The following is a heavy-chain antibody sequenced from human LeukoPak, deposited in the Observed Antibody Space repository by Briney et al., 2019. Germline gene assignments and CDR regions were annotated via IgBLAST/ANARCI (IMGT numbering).Heavy chain of an antibody. CDR3: ARDNVGGYSYGSGGYYFDY. J-gene: IGHJ4*02. CDR1: GFTFSSYW. V-gene: IGHV3-21*01. Sequence: GGSLRLSCAASGFTFSSYWMSWVRQAPGKGLEWVSSISSSSSYIYYADSVKGRFTISRDNAKNSLYLQMNSLRAEDTAVYYCARDNVGGYSYGSGGYYFDYWGQGTLVTVSS. D-gene: IGHD5-18*01. CDR2: ISSSSSYI.